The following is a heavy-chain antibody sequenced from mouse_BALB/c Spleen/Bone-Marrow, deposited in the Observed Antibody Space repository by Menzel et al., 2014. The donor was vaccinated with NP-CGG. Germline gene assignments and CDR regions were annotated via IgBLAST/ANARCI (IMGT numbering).Heavy chain of an antibody. D-gene: IGHD1-1*01. V-gene: IGHV5-6-5*01. CDR3: ARGEIYYYGSTHYFDY. Sequence: EVKLVESGGGLVKPGGSLKLSCAASGFTFSSYAMSWVRQTPEKRLEWVASITRGGNTYYPDSVKGRFTISRDNARDILYLQMRSLRSEDTAMYYCARGEIYYYGSTHYFDYWGQGTTLTVSS. J-gene: IGHJ2*01. CDR1: GFTFSSYA. CDR2: ITRGGNT.